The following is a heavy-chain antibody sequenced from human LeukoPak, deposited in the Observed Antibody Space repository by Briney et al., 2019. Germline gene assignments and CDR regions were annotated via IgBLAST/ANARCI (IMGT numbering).Heavy chain of an antibody. D-gene: IGHD5-24*01. J-gene: IGHJ3*01. CDR3: VKDIQLST. CDR2: IGSVGEST. Sequence: GGSLRLSCAASGFNFITAAMTWVRQAPGKGLEWVSLIGSVGESTYYADSVKGRFTISRDNVNHTLFLQMNSLRVEDTAMYYCVKDIQLSTWGLGTMVTVSS. V-gene: IGHV3-23*01. CDR1: GFNFITAA.